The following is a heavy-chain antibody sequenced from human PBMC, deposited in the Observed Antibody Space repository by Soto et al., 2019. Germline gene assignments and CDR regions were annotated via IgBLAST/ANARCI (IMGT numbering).Heavy chain of an antibody. CDR1: VFTFSIYS. D-gene: IGHD2-2*01. CDR2: ISSSSSHI. V-gene: IGHV3-21*01. Sequence: GGYLRVSWAASVFTFSIYSMTWVRQAPGKGLEWVSSISSSSSHIYYADSLKGRFTISRDNAKNSLYLQMNSLRAEDTAVYYSACCSSTSCYLPVWGQGTMVTVSS. CDR3: ACCSSTSCYLPV. J-gene: IGHJ4*02.